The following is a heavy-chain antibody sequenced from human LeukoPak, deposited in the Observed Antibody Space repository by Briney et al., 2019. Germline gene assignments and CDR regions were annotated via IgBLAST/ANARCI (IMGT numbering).Heavy chain of an antibody. CDR1: GFTFSSYS. CDR3: ARGVAAAPPPTRPSKGSRLRSDPPLY. CDR2: ISSSSSTI. Sequence: SGGSLRLSCAASGFTFSSYSMNWVRQAPGKGLEWVSYISSSSSTIYYADSVKGRFTISRDNAKNSLYLQMNSLRAEDTAVYYCARGVAAAPPPTRPSKGSRLRSDPPLYWGQGTLVTVSS. J-gene: IGHJ4*02. V-gene: IGHV3-48*01. D-gene: IGHD6-13*01.